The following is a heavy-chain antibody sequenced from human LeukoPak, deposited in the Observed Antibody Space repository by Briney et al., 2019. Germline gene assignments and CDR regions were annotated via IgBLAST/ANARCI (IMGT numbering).Heavy chain of an antibody. V-gene: IGHV1-69*04. D-gene: IGHD5-18*01. CDR1: GGTFSSYA. J-gene: IGHJ1*01. Sequence: GASVKVSCKASGGTFSSYAISWVRQAPGQGLEWMGRIIPILGIANYAQKFQGRVTMTRDTSTSTVYMELSSLRSEDTAVYYCARAPHKMDTAMVTYFQHWGQGTLVTVSS. CDR2: IIPILGIA. CDR3: ARAPHKMDTAMVTYFQH.